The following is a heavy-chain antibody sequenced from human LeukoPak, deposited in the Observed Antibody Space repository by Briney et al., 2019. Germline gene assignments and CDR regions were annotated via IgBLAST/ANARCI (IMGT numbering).Heavy chain of an antibody. CDR1: GFTFDDYG. CDR2: INWNGGST. CDR3: ARSLVYGYYVP. J-gene: IGHJ5*02. Sequence: GGSLRLSCAASGFTFDDYGMSWVRHARGKGLEWVSGINWNGGSTGYADSVKGRFTISRDNAKNSLYLQMNSLRAEDTALYYCARSLVYGYYVPWDQGTLVTVSS. V-gene: IGHV3-20*04. D-gene: IGHD4-17*01.